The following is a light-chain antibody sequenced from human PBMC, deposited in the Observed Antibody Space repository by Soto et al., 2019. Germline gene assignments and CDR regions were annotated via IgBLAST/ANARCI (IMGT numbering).Light chain of an antibody. CDR2: EVS. J-gene: IGLJ2*01. CDR1: SSDVGGYNY. CDR3: SSYTSSSPRV. V-gene: IGLV2-14*01. Sequence: QSALTQPASVSGSPGQSITISCTGTSSDVGGYNYVSWYQQHPGKAPKLMIYEVSNRPSGVSNRFSGSKSGNTASLTISGLQAEDEADYYCSSYTSSSPRVFGGGTPLTVL.